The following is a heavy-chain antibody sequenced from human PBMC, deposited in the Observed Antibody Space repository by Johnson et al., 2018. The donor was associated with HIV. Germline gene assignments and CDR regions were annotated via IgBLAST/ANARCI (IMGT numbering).Heavy chain of an antibody. Sequence: VQLVESGGGLIQPGGSLRLSCAASGFIFSTYSMNWVRQAPGKGLEWVAFIRYDGSNKYYADSVKGRFTISRDNSKNTLYLQMNSLRAEDTAVYYCAAAEYDAFDIWGQGTMVTVSS. J-gene: IGHJ3*02. D-gene: IGHD6-6*01. V-gene: IGHV3-30*02. CDR1: GFIFSTYS. CDR3: AAAEYDAFDI. CDR2: IRYDGSNK.